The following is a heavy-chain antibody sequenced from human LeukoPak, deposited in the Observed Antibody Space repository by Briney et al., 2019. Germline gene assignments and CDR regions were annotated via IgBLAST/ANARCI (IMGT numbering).Heavy chain of an antibody. CDR3: ARNYCDY. CDR2: ISGSGGTT. J-gene: IGHJ4*02. CDR1: GFTFSTYA. Sequence: PGGSLRLSCAASGFTFSTYAMSWVRQAPGKGLEWVSGISGSGGTTYYADSVKGRFTISRDNSKNTLYLQMNNLRAEDTAVYYCARNYCDYWGQGTLVTVSS. V-gene: IGHV3-23*01.